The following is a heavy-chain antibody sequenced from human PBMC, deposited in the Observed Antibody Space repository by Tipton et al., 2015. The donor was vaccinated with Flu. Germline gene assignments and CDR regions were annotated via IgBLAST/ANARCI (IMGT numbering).Heavy chain of an antibody. D-gene: IGHD3-22*01. CDR1: GDSISSYY. J-gene: IGHJ4*02. CDR2: IFYTGST. V-gene: IGHV4-59*12. CDR3: ARLRANYYDSSGYSDY. Sequence: TLSLTCTVSGDSISSYYWSWIRQPPGKGLEWIGYIFYTGSTNYNPSLKSRVSISVDTSKSQFSLKLSSVTAADTAVYYCARLRANYYDSSGYSDYWGQGTLVTVSS.